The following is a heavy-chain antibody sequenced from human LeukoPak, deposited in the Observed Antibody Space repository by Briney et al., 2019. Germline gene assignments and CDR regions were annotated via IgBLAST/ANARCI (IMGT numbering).Heavy chain of an antibody. J-gene: IGHJ4*02. CDR3: ARGQGSYYYDSSGYLDY. D-gene: IGHD3-22*01. Sequence: PGGSLRLSCAASGFTVSSTYMSGVRQAPGKGLEWVSVIYSGGSAYYADPVKGRFTISRHNSKNTLYLQMNSLRAEDTAVYYCARGQGSYYYDSSGYLDYWGQGTLVTVSS. V-gene: IGHV3-53*04. CDR1: GFTVSSTY. CDR2: IYSGGSA.